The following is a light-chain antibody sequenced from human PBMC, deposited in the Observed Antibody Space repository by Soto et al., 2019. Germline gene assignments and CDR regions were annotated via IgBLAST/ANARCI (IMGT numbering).Light chain of an antibody. V-gene: IGKV3-11*01. CDR1: QSFSNY. CDR2: DTS. CDR3: QQRGET. Sequence: EIVLTQSPATLSLSPGERATLSCRASQSFSNYLAWYQQKPGQAPRLLIYDTSNRATGIPARFSGSGSGTAFTLTNSSLEAEDFAVYYCQQRGETFGQGTKVEIK. J-gene: IGKJ1*01.